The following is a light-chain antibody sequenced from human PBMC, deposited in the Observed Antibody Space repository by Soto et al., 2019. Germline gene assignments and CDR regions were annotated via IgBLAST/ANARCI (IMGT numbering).Light chain of an antibody. CDR3: QQRTSWPLT. V-gene: IGKV3-11*01. Sequence: EIVLTQSPATLSLSPGERAILSCRASQSVSTYLAWYQQKPGQAPRLLIYAASYRATGIPARFSGSGSGTDFTLTISSPEPEDLAVYYCQQRTSWPLTFVGGTKVEIK. CDR2: AAS. CDR1: QSVSTY. J-gene: IGKJ4*01.